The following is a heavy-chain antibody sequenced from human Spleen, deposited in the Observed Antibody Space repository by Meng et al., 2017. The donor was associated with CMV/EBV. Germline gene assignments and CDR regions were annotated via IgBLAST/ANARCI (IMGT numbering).Heavy chain of an antibody. CDR1: GFTFSSYA. D-gene: IGHD1-26*01. J-gene: IGHJ6*02. CDR3: ATRGDGSYYYYYGMDV. Sequence: GESLKLSCAASGFTFSSYAMSWVRQAPGKGLEWVSAISGSGGSTYYADSVKDRFTISRDNSKNTLYLQMNSLRAEDTAVYYCATRGDGSYYYYYGMDVWGQGTTVTVSS. V-gene: IGHV3-23*01. CDR2: ISGSGGST.